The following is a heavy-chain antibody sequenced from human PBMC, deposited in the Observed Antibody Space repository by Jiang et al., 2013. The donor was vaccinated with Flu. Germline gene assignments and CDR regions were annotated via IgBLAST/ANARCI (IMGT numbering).Heavy chain of an antibody. D-gene: IGHD6-13*01. CDR3: ARGDTEIYSSSWEVMGGWYYFDY. CDR1: GDSVSSNSAA. CDR2: TYYRSKWYN. J-gene: IGHJ4*02. Sequence: QTLSLTCAISGDSVSSNSAAWNWIRQSPSRGLEWLGRTYYRSKWYNDYAVSVKSRITINPDTSKNQFSLQLNSVTPEDTAVYYCARGDTEIYSSSWEVMGGWYYFDYWGQGTLVTVSS. V-gene: IGHV6-1*01.